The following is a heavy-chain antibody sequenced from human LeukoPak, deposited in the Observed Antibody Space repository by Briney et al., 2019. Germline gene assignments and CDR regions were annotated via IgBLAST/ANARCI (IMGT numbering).Heavy chain of an antibody. V-gene: IGHV1-2*06. Sequence: AXXXXSCKASGYTFTGYYMHWVRQAPGQGLEWMGRINPNSGGTNYAQKFQGRVTMTRDTSISTAYMELSRLRSDDTAVYYCAATVTTSYFDYWGQGTLVTVSS. CDR2: INPNSGGT. CDR1: GYTFTGYY. CDR3: AATVTTSYFDY. J-gene: IGHJ4*02. D-gene: IGHD4-17*01.